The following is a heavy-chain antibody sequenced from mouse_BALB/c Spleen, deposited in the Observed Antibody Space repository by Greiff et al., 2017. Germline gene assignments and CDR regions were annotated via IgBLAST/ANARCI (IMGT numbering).Heavy chain of an antibody. J-gene: IGHJ4*01. CDR1: GFTFTDYY. CDR3: ARDGNDGYYRDYYAMDY. CDR2: IRNKANGYTT. Sequence: EVKLVESGGGLVQPGGSLRLSCATSGFTFTDYYMSWVRQPPGKALEWLGFIRNKANGYTTEYSASVKGRFTISRDNSQSILYLQMNTLRAEDSATYHCARDGNDGYYRDYYAMDYWGQGTSVTVSS. D-gene: IGHD2-3*01. V-gene: IGHV7-3*02.